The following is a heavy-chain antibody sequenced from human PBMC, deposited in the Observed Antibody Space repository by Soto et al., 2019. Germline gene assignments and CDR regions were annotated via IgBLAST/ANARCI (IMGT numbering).Heavy chain of an antibody. CDR3: ARQGAVTVMFYYHGMDV. CDR1: GGSFGGYF. CDR2: FNHGGIT. D-gene: IGHD2-21*02. V-gene: IGHV4-34*02. Sequence: QVQLQQWGAGLLKPSETLSLTCDVYGGSFGGYFWSWIRQPPGKGLEWIGEFNHGGITNYNPSLKSRITISVDTSKNQFSLKLSSVTSADAAVYDCARQGAVTVMFYYHGMDVWGQGTSVTVSS. J-gene: IGHJ6*02.